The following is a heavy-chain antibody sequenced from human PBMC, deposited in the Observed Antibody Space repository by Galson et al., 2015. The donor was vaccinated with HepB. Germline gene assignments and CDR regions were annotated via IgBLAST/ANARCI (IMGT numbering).Heavy chain of an antibody. Sequence: SLRLSCAASGFTFNDYGMHWVRQAPGKGLEWVAYLWYDDSNKEYADSVKGRFTISRDNSKSTLHLQMDSLRAEDTAVYYCARDVGDILTGYYHYWGQGTLVTVSS. CDR2: LWYDDSNK. D-gene: IGHD3-9*01. CDR1: GFTFNDYG. J-gene: IGHJ4*02. CDR3: ARDVGDILTGYYHY. V-gene: IGHV3-33*01.